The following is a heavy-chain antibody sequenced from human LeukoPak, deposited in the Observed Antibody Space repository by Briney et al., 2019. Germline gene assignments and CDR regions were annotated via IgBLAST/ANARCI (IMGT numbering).Heavy chain of an antibody. D-gene: IGHD6-19*01. CDR3: ARQIAVAGRDY. V-gene: IGHV3-21*01. CDR2: ISSSSSYI. CDR1: GFTFSSYN. Sequence: GGSLRLSCAASGFTFSSYNMNWVRQAPGKGLEWVSSISSSSSYIYYGGSVKGRFTISRDNAKNSLYLQMNSLRAEDTAVYYCARQIAVAGRDYWGQGTLVTVSS. J-gene: IGHJ4*02.